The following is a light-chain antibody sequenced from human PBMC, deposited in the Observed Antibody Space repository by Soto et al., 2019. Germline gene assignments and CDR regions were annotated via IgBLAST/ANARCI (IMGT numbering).Light chain of an antibody. CDR2: DVS. V-gene: IGLV2-18*02. CDR1: SSDVGSYNR. Sequence: QSALAQPASVSGSPGQSITISCTGSSSDVGSYNRVSWYQQPPDTAPKLIIYDVSNRPSGVSDRFSGSKPGNTASLTISGLQAEDEADYYCNSYTTRTTYVFGTGTKVTVL. CDR3: NSYTTRTTYV. J-gene: IGLJ1*01.